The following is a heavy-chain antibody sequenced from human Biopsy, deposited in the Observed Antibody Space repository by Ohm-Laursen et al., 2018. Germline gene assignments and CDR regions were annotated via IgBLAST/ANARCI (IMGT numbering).Heavy chain of an antibody. CDR2: IWYDGSNK. J-gene: IGHJ4*02. CDR3: AREGDDSSGYTPHYFDY. V-gene: IGHV3-33*01. CDR1: GFTFSSYG. D-gene: IGHD3-22*01. Sequence: SLRLSCSASGFTFSSYGMHWVRQAPGKGLEWVAVIWYDGSNKYYAGSVKGRFTISRDDPKNTLYLQMNSLRAEDTAVYYCAREGDDSSGYTPHYFDYWGQGTLVTVSS.